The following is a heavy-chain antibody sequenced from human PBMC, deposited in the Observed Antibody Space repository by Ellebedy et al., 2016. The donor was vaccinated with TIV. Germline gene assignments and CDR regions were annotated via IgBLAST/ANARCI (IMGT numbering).Heavy chain of an antibody. D-gene: IGHD3/OR15-3a*01. Sequence: SETLSLTCTVSGGSISSYYWSWIRQPPGKGLEWIGYIFDIGSTNYNPSLKSRVTISVDTSKNQFSLKLSSVTAADTAVYYCARHFGTPLLDRTGWFDPWGQGILVTVSS. V-gene: IGHV4-59*08. CDR3: ARHFGTPLLDRTGWFDP. J-gene: IGHJ5*02. CDR2: IFDIGST. CDR1: GGSISSYY.